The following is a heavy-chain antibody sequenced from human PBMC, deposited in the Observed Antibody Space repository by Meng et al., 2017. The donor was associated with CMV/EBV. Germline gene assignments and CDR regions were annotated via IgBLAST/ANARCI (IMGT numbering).Heavy chain of an antibody. J-gene: IGHJ4*02. CDR2: IYYSGST. CDR3: TTEEIYGSNY. D-gene: IGHD5-12*01. Sequence: SETLSLTCTVSGGSISSYYWSWIRQPPGKGLEWIGYIYYSGSTNYNPSLKSRVTISVDTSKNQFSLKLSSVTAADTAVYYCTTEEIYGSNYWGQGTLVTVSS. CDR1: GGSISSYY. V-gene: IGHV4-59*01.